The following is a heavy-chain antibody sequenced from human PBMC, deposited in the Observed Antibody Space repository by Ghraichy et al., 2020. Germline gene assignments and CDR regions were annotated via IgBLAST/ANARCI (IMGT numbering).Heavy chain of an antibody. J-gene: IGHJ5*02. CDR3: ARCREMATRPGPWFDP. CDR1: GGSFSGYY. V-gene: IGHV4-34*01. Sequence: SETLSLTCAVYGGSFSGYYWSWIRQPPGKGLEWIGEINHSGSTNYNPSLKSRVTISVDTSKNQFSLKLSSVTAADTAVYYCARCREMATRPGPWFDPWGQGTLVTVSS. D-gene: IGHD5-24*01. CDR2: INHSGST.